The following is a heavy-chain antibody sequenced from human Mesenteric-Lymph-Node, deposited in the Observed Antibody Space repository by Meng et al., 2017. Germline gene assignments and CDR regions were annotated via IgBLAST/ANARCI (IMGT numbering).Heavy chain of an antibody. CDR1: GGSISSYY. CDR3: AREFYCSGGSCYYFDY. CDR2: IYYSGST. V-gene: IGHV4-59*12. D-gene: IGHD2-15*01. Sequence: GSLRLSCTVSGGSISSYYWSWIRQPPGKGLEWIGYIYYSGSTNYNPSLKSRVTISVDTSKNQFSLKLSSVTAADTAVYYCAREFYCSGGSCYYFDYWGQGTLVTVSS. J-gene: IGHJ4*02.